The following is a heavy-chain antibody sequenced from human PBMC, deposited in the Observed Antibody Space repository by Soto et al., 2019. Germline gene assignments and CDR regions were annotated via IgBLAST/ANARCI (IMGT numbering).Heavy chain of an antibody. CDR1: GGSISSYY. D-gene: IGHD2-2*01. J-gene: IGHJ6*03. Sequence: SETLSLTCTVSGGSISSYYWSWIRQPPGKGLEWIGYIYYSGSTNYNPSLKSRVTISVDTSKNQFSLKLSSVTAADTAVYYCARIGIVVVSQYYYYYMDVWGKGTTVTVSS. CDR3: ARIGIVVVSQYYYYYMDV. CDR2: IYYSGST. V-gene: IGHV4-59*01.